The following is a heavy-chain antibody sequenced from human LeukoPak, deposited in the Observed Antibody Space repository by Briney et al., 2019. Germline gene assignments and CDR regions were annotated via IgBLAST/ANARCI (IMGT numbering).Heavy chain of an antibody. D-gene: IGHD2-15*01. V-gene: IGHV3-23*01. J-gene: IGHJ3*02. CDR2: ITDSGGST. CDR1: GFTFNIYS. Sequence: GGSLRLSCAASGFTFNIYSMSWVRQAPGRGLEWVSAITDSGGSTYYADSVKGRFTISRDNSKNTLFLQMTSLRAEDTAVYYCAFPYFFVDAFDIWGQGTMVTVSS. CDR3: AFPYFFVDAFDI.